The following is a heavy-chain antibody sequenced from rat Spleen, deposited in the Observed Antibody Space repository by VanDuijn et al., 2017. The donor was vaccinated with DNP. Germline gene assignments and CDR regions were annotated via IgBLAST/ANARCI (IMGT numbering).Heavy chain of an antibody. V-gene: IGHV5S13*01. CDR3: ARGDYYSGWTYYFDY. CDR1: GFTFSNYD. CDR2: ISTGGGNT. J-gene: IGHJ2*01. Sequence: EVQLVESGGGLVQPGRSLKLSCAASGFTFSNYDMAWVRQAPTKGLEWIASISTGGGNTYYRDSVKGRFTISRDNAKNTQYLQMDSLRSEDTATYYCARGDYYSGWTYYFDYWGQGVMVTVSS. D-gene: IGHD1-1*01.